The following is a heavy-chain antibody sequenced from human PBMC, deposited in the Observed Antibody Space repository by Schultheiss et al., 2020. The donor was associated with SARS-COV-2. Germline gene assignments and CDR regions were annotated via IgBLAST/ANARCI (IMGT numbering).Heavy chain of an antibody. J-gene: IGHJ5*02. D-gene: IGHD5-18*01. CDR3: ARFDSYGPNWFDP. CDR2: IYYSGST. V-gene: IGHV4-38-2*01. CDR1: GYSISSGYY. Sequence: SETLSLTCAVSGYSISSGYYWSWIRQPPGKGLEWIGYIYYSGSTNYNPSLKSRVTISVDTSKNQFSLKLSSVTAADTAVYYCARFDSYGPNWFDPWGQGTLVTVSS.